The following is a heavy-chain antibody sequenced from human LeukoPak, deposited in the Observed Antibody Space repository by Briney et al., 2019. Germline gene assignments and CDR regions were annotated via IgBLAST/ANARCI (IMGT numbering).Heavy chain of an antibody. CDR1: GGSISSGGYY. J-gene: IGHJ5*02. D-gene: IGHD2-2*01. V-gene: IGHV4-31*03. CDR2: IYYSGST. Sequence: PSETLSLTCTVSGGSISSGGYYWSWIRQHPGKGLEWIGYIYYSGSTYYNPSLKSRVTISVDTSKNQFSLKLSSVTAADTAVYYCAREDQLPWTGVGWFDPRGQGTLVTVSS. CDR3: AREDQLPWTGVGWFDP.